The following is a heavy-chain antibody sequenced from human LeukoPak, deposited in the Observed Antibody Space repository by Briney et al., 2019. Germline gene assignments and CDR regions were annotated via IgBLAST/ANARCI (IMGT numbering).Heavy chain of an antibody. CDR3: ARDSKYCSSTSCFWYFDY. CDR2: INPNSGGT. Sequence: GASVKVSCKASGYTFTGYYMHWVRQAPGQGLEWMGWINPNSGGTNYAQKFQGRVTMTRDTSISTAYMELSRLRSDDTAVYYCARDSKYCSSTSCFWYFDYWGQGTLVTVSS. D-gene: IGHD2-2*01. CDR1: GYTFTGYY. J-gene: IGHJ4*02. V-gene: IGHV1-2*02.